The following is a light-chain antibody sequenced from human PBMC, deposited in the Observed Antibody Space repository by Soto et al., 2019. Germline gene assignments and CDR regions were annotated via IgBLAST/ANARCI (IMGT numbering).Light chain of an antibody. J-gene: IGKJ1*01. CDR3: QQYRSWPRT. Sequence: EIVMTQSPATLSLSPGERATLSCRAGESLTTDLAWYQQKPGQPPRLLIYGASTRATDMSGTFSGRGSGTKFTLTISNVRPEDFAVYYCQQYRSWPRTFGQGTKVDIK. CDR1: ESLTTD. CDR2: GAS. V-gene: IGKV3-15*01.